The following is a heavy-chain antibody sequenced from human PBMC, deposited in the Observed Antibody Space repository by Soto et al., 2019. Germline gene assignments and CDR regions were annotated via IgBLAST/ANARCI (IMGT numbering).Heavy chain of an antibody. D-gene: IGHD3-22*01. CDR1: GFTFSSYA. Sequence: GGSLRLSCAASGFTFSSYAMSWVRQAQGQGLEWVSAISGSGGSTYYADSVKGRFTISRDNSKNTLYLQMNSLRAEDTAVYYCAKDEAFMIGFNNAFDIWGQGTMVTVSS. CDR3: AKDEAFMIGFNNAFDI. V-gene: IGHV3-23*01. CDR2: ISGSGGST. J-gene: IGHJ3*02.